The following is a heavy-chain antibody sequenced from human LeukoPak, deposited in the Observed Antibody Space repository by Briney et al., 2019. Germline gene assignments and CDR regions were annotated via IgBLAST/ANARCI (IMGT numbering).Heavy chain of an antibody. V-gene: IGHV3-23*01. CDR2: ISGSGGST. J-gene: IGHJ4*02. D-gene: IGHD2-15*01. CDR3: AKEARYCSGGSCYQDY. Sequence: GGPLRLSCAASGFTFSSYAMSWVRQAPGEGLEWVSAISGSGGSTYYADSVKGRFTISRDNSKNTLYLQMNSLRAEDTAVYYCAKEARYCSGGSCYQDYWGQGTLVTVSS. CDR1: GFTFSSYA.